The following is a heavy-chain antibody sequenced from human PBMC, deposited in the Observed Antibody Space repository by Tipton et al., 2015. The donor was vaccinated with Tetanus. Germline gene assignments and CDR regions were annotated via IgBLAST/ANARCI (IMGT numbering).Heavy chain of an antibody. J-gene: IGHJ3*02. CDR1: GYTFTSYG. CDR3: ARDKGGWELLYRAFDT. Sequence: QLVQSGAEVKKPGASVKVSCKASGYTFTSYGISWVRQAPGQGLEWMGWISAYNGNTNYAQKLQGRVTMTTDTSTSTAYMELRSLSSDDRAVYYWARDKGGWELLYRAFDTGAQGTMVPVS. V-gene: IGHV1-18*01. CDR2: ISAYNGNT. D-gene: IGHD1-26*01.